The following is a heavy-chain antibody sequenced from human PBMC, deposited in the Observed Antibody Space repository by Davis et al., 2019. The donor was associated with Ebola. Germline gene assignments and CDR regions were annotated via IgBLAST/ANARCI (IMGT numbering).Heavy chain of an antibody. D-gene: IGHD6-13*01. CDR2: IYYSGST. J-gene: IGHJ5*02. Sequence: GSLRLSCSVSGASISSYYWSWIRQPPGKGLEWIGYIYYSGSTNYNPSLKSRVTISVDTSTNQFSLKLSSVTAADTAMYYCARRGTSSWYAGWFDPWGQGTLVTVSS. CDR1: GASISSYY. CDR3: ARRGTSSWYAGWFDP. V-gene: IGHV4-59*08.